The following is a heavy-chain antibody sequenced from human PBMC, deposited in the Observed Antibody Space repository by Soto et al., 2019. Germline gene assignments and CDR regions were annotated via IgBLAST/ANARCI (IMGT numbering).Heavy chain of an antibody. Sequence: SVKVSCKASGGTFSSYAISWVRQAPGQGLEWMGGIIPIFGTANYAQKFQGRVTITADESTSTAYMELSSLRSEDTAVYYCARGGVKAVAGKGNYFDYWGQGTLVTVSS. CDR3: ARGGVKAVAGKGNYFDY. CDR1: GGTFSSYA. J-gene: IGHJ4*02. V-gene: IGHV1-69*13. D-gene: IGHD6-19*01. CDR2: IIPIFGTA.